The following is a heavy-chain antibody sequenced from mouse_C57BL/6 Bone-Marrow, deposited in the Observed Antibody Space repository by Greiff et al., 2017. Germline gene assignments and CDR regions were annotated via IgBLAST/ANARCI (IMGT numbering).Heavy chain of an antibody. V-gene: IGHV5-12*01. CDR2: ISNGGGST. D-gene: IGHD2-5*01. CDR1: GFTFSDYY. CDR3: ARRLYYSNYGAMDY. Sequence: EVKVVESGGGLVQPGGSLKLSCAASGFTFSDYYMYWVRQTPEKRLEWVAYISNGGGSTYYPDTVKGRFTISRDNAKNTLYLQMSRLKSEDTAMYYCARRLYYSNYGAMDYWGQGTSVTVSS. J-gene: IGHJ4*01.